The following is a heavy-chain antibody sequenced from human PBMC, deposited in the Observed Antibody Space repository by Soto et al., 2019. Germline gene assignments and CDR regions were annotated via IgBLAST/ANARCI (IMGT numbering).Heavy chain of an antibody. CDR2: ISAYNGNT. V-gene: IGHV1-18*01. CDR3: ARSESGYSSSWYVY. CDR1: GYTFTSYG. D-gene: IGHD6-13*01. Sequence: ASVKVSCMASGYTFTSYGISWVRQAPGQGLEWMGWISAYNGNTNYAQKLQGRVTMTTDTSTSTAYMELRSLRSDDTAVYYCARSESGYSSSWYVYWGQGTLVTVSS. J-gene: IGHJ4*02.